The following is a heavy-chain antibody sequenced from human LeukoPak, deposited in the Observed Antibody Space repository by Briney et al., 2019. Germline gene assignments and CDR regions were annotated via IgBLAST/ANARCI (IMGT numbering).Heavy chain of an antibody. CDR3: ARHQHGWTIDY. J-gene: IGHJ4*02. V-gene: IGHV4-39*01. Sequence: SETLSLTCTVSGGSISSSSYYWGWIRQPPGKGLEWIGSISYSGSTYHNPSLKSRVTISVDTSKNQFSLKLSSVTAADTAVYYCARHQHGWTIDYWGQGTLVTVSS. CDR2: ISYSGST. CDR1: GGSISSSSYY. D-gene: IGHD2-15*01.